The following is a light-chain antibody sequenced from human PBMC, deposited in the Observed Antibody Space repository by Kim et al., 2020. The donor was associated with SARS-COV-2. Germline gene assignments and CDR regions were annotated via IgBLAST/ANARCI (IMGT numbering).Light chain of an antibody. CDR2: AAS. Sequence: ASVGDRVTITCRASQGISNYLGWYQQKAGKVPKLLIYAASTLQSGVPSRFSGSGSGTDFTLTISSLQPEDVATYYCQKYDSAPFTFGGGTRVDIK. CDR1: QGISNY. CDR3: QKYDSAPFT. J-gene: IGKJ4*01. V-gene: IGKV1-27*01.